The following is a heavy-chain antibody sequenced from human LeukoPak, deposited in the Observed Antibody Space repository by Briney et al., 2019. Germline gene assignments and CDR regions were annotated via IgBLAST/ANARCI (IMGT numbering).Heavy chain of an antibody. D-gene: IGHD2-21*02. J-gene: IGHJ4*02. CDR2: ISWNSGSI. CDR3: AKDISAHIVVVTAINY. Sequence: GRSLRLSCAASGFTLDDYAMHWVRQAPGKGLEWVSGISWNSGSIGYADSVKGRFTISRDNAKNSLYLQMNSLRAEDTALYYCAKDISAHIVVVTAINYWGQGTLVTVSS. CDR1: GFTLDDYA. V-gene: IGHV3-9*01.